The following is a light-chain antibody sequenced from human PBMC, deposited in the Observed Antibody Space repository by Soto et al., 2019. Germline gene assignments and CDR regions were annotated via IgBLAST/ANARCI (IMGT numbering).Light chain of an antibody. CDR1: NSDGGDYKD. CDR3: SSYTTSSTV. CDR2: EVT. J-gene: IGLJ1*01. Sequence: QSALTQPASVSGSPGQSITISCTGTNSDGGDYKDVSGYQQHPGKAPKVLIYEVTYRPSGVSNRFSGSKSGNTASLTISGLQADDEADYYCSSYTTSSTVFGTGTKVTVL. V-gene: IGLV2-14*01.